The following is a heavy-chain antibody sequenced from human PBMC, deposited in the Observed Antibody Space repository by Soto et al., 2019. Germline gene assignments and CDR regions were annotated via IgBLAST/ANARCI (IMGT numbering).Heavy chain of an antibody. CDR3: ARDDETWFDP. Sequence: PSEPLSLTCTASGCSISIYYWSWIRQPPGKGLEWIGYIYYSGSTNYNPSLKSRVTISVDTSKNQFSLKLSSVTAADTAVYYCARDDETWFDPWGQGTLVTVS. J-gene: IGHJ5*02. CDR2: IYYSGST. V-gene: IGHV4-59*01. CDR1: GCSISIYY.